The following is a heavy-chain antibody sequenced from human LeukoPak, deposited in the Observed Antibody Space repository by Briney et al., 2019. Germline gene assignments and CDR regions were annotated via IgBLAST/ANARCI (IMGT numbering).Heavy chain of an antibody. D-gene: IGHD3-10*01. CDR3: AKDRVLWFGESNEDY. CDR1: GFTFSGYA. Sequence: GGSLRLSCAASGFTFSGYAMSWVRQAPGKGLEWVSAISGSGGSTYYADSVKGRFTISRDNSKNTLYLQMNSLRAEDTAVYYCAKDRVLWFGESNEDYWGQGTLVTVSS. V-gene: IGHV3-23*01. J-gene: IGHJ4*02. CDR2: ISGSGGST.